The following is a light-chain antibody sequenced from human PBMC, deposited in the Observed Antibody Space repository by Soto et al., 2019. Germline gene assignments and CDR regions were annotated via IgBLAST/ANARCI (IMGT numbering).Light chain of an antibody. V-gene: IGKV3-11*01. CDR1: QTVSSY. CDR3: QQRSSWPIT. CDR2: DAS. Sequence: EIVLTQSPATLSLSPGERATLSCRASQTVSSYLLWYQQKPGQAPRLLIYDASRRATGIPARFSGSGSGADFTLTISTLEPEDFAVYYCQQRSSWPITFGQGTRLEIK. J-gene: IGKJ5*01.